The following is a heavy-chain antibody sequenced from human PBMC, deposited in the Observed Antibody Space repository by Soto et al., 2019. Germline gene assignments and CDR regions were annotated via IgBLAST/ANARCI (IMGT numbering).Heavy chain of an antibody. D-gene: IGHD6-19*01. CDR3: ARSIAVAGDYYYYGMDV. J-gene: IGHJ6*02. CDR1: VYTFTGYY. Sequence: QVQLVQSGAEVKKPGASVKVSCKASVYTFTGYYMHWVRQAPGQGLEWMGWINPNSGGTNYAQKFQGWVTMTRDTSISTAYMELSRLRSDDTAVYYCARSIAVAGDYYYYGMDVWGQGTTVTVSS. CDR2: INPNSGGT. V-gene: IGHV1-2*04.